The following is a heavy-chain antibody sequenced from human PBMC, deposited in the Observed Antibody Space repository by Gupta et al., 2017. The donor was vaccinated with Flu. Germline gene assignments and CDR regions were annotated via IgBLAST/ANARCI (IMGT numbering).Heavy chain of an antibody. CDR2: VGAGGDRT. J-gene: IGHJ4*02. Sequence: EVQLLESGGCVVLPGESLRLSCVVSGLTFSDYAMNWVRQAPGKGLEWLSTVGAGGDRTYYEDSVMGRFTISRDNSKNTIYLQMNSLRGDDTAVYYCAKDRSGNPAIDYWGQGALGTVSA. V-gene: IGHV3-23*01. CDR1: GLTFSDYA. CDR3: AKDRSGNPAIDY.